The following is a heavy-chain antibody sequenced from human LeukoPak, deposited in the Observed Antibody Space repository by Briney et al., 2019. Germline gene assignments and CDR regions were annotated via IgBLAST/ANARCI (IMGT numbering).Heavy chain of an antibody. D-gene: IGHD2-15*01. CDR1: GGSISSSSYY. J-gene: IGHJ6*03. Sequence: SETLSLTCTVSGGSISSSSYYWGWIRQPPGKGLEWIGNIYYSGSTYYNPSLESRVTISVDTSKNQFSLKLSSVTAADTAVYYCARDGYCSGGSCHLYYYYMDVWGKGTTVTVSS. CDR3: ARDGYCSGGSCHLYYYYMDV. CDR2: IYYSGST. V-gene: IGHV4-39*02.